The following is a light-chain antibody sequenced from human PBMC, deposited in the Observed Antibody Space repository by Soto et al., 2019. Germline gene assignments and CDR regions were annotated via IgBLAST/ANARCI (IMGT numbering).Light chain of an antibody. J-gene: IGKJ1*01. CDR3: QQSYSTPPWT. CDR2: GAS. CDR1: QSVSSIY. V-gene: IGKV3-20*01. Sequence: EIVLTQSPGTLSLSPGERATLSCRASQSVSSIYLGWYQQKPGQAPRLLIYGASSRATGIPDRFSGSGSGTDFTLTISRLEPEDFATYYCQQSYSTPPWTFGQGTKA.